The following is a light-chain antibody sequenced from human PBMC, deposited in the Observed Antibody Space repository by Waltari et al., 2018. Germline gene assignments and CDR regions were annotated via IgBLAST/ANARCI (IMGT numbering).Light chain of an antibody. V-gene: IGKV4-1*01. CDR3: QQYYSTPPA. CDR1: QSVLYSSNNKNY. CDR2: WAS. Sequence: DIVMTQSPDSLAVSLGARATIHCTSSQSVLYSSNNKNYLAWYQQQQGQPPKLLIYWASTRESGVPDRFSGSGSGTDFTLTISSLQAEDVAVYYCQQYYSTPPAFGGGTKVGIK. J-gene: IGKJ4*01.